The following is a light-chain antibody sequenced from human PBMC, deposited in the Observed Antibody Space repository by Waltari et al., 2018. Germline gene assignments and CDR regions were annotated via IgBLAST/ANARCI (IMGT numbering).Light chain of an antibody. CDR1: QSIGKY. Sequence: EVVLTQSPGPLSLSPGERATLSCTASQSIGKYLVWYQQRPGQAPRLLIYAASTRATGIPDRFSGSGYGTDFSLTISRLEPEDFAVYYCQNHERLPATFGQGTKVEIK. J-gene: IGKJ1*01. CDR2: AAS. CDR3: QNHERLPAT. V-gene: IGKV3-20*01.